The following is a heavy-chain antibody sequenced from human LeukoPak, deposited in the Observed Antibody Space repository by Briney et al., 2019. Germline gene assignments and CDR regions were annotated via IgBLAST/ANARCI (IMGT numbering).Heavy chain of an antibody. Sequence: PGGSLRLSCAASGFTFSDHYMDWVRQAPGKGLEWVGRSRNKANSYTTEYAASVKGRFTISRDDSKNSLYLQMNSLKTEDTAVYYCTRYSSSGLDYWGQGTLVTVSS. CDR1: GFTFSDHY. V-gene: IGHV3-72*01. CDR3: TRYSSSGLDY. CDR2: SRNKANSYTT. J-gene: IGHJ4*02. D-gene: IGHD6-13*01.